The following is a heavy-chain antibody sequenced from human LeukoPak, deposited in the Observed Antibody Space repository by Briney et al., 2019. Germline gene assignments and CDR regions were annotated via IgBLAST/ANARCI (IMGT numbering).Heavy chain of an antibody. D-gene: IGHD3-22*01. V-gene: IGHV1-8*01. J-gene: IGHJ4*02. CDR1: GYSFSIND. Sequence: VASVTVSFKASGYSFSINDINWVRQATGQGLEWMGWMNPNSGNTGHAQKFQGRVTMTKNTSISTAYMELSSLRSEDTAVYYCARVIRGYYDSSGYSYYFDYWGQGTLVTVSS. CDR3: ARVIRGYYDSSGYSYYFDY. CDR2: MNPNSGNT.